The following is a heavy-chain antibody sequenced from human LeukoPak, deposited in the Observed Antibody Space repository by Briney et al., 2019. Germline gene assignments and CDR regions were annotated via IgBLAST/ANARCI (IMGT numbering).Heavy chain of an antibody. CDR2: ISGSGGST. J-gene: IGHJ4*02. D-gene: IGHD3-22*01. V-gene: IGHV3-23*01. Sequence: GGSLRLSCAASGFTFSSYSMNWVRQAPGKGLEWVSAISGSGGSTYYADSVKGRFTISRDNSKNTLYLQMSSLRAEDTAVYYCAKDDYYDSSIDYWGQGTLVTVSS. CDR1: GFTFSSYS. CDR3: AKDDYYDSSIDY.